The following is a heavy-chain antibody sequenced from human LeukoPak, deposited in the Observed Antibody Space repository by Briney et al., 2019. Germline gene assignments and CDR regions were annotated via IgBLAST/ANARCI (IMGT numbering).Heavy chain of an antibody. CDR2: IYTSGST. Sequence: SETLSLTCTVAGGSISSGSYYWSWIRQPAGKGLEWSGRIYTSGSTNYNPSLKSRVTISVDTSKNQCSLKLGSVTAADTAVYYCARAPISVNWFDPWGQGTLVTVSS. J-gene: IGHJ5*02. CDR3: ARAPISVNWFDP. V-gene: IGHV4-61*02. CDR1: GGSISSGSYY.